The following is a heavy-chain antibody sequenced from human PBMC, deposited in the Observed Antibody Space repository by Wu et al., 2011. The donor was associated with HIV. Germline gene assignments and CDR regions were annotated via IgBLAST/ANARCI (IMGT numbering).Heavy chain of an antibody. Sequence: QVQLVQSGAEVKKPGSSVKVSCKASGGTFNSYGISWVRQAPGQGLEWMGGIIPMFGTAKYAQKFQGRVTIIADKSTSTAYMELSSLRSEDTAVYYCARDFGGDEEYWGQGTLVTVSS. J-gene: IGHJ4*02. CDR3: ARDFGGDEEY. CDR2: IIPMFGTA. D-gene: IGHD2-21*01. CDR1: GGTFNSYG. V-gene: IGHV1-69*06.